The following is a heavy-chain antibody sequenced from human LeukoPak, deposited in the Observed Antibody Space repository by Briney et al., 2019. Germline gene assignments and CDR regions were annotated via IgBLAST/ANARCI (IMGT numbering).Heavy chain of an antibody. CDR1: GYTFSNYG. CDR3: ASLKNYYDSSGYLVTDAFDI. CDR2: ISGYNGNT. Sequence: ASVKVSCKASGYTFSNYGINWVRQAPGQGLERMGWISGYNGNTNYAQKLQGRVTMTTDTSTSTAYMELRSLRSNDTAVYYCASLKNYYDSSGYLVTDAFDIWGQGTMVTVSS. J-gene: IGHJ3*02. V-gene: IGHV1-18*01. D-gene: IGHD3-22*01.